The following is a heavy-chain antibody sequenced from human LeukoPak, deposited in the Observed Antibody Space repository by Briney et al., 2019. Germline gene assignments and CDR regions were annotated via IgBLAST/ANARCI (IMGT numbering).Heavy chain of an antibody. CDR3: ALSGASYYFDY. D-gene: IGHD2/OR15-2a*01. V-gene: IGHV1-69*13. Sequence: ASVKVSCKASGGTFSSYAISWVRQAPGQGLEWMGGIIPISGTANYAQKFQGRVTITADESTSTAYMELSSLRSEDTAVYYCALSGASYYFDYWGQGTLVTVSS. CDR1: GGTFSSYA. CDR2: IIPISGTA. J-gene: IGHJ4*02.